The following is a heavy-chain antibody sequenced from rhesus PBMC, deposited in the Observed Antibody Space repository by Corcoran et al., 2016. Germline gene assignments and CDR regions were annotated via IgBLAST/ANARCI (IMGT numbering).Heavy chain of an antibody. D-gene: IGHD2-39*01. CDR2: KRKKAKGGTA. CDR3: TRGVHV. CDR1: GFTFSDFY. Sequence: EVQLVESGGGLVQPGGSLRVSCEASGFTFSDFYMQWVRQAPGRGTEWVGDKRKKAKGGTAKYAASVKGRCTISRDDSKSIASLQMNSLKTEDTAVYYCTRGVHVWGRGVLVTVSS. J-gene: IGHJ5-2*02. V-gene: IGHV3-116*01.